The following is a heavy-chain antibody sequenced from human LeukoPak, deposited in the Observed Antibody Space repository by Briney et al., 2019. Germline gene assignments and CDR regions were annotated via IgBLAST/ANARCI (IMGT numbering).Heavy chain of an antibody. D-gene: IGHD3-10*01. V-gene: IGHV6-1*01. J-gene: IGHJ4*02. CDR1: GDSVSSNSAA. CDR3: ARAGTLLWFGELFFPFDY. CDR2: TYYRSKWYN. Sequence: SQTLSLTCAISGDSVSSNSAAWNWIRQSPSRGLEWLGRTYYRSKWYNDYAVSVKSRITINPDTSKNQFSLQLNSVTPEDTAVYYCARAGTLLWFGELFFPFDYWGQGTLVTVSS.